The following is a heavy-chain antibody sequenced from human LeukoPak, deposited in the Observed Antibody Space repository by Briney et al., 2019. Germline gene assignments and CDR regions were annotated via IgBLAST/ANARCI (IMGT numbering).Heavy chain of an antibody. D-gene: IGHD3-10*01. V-gene: IGHV3-11*04. J-gene: IGHJ4*02. Sequence: GGSLRLSCAASGLTVSSNCMSWVRQAPGKGLEWVSYISSSGSTIYYADSVKGRFTISRDNAKNSLYLQMNSLRAEDTAVYYCAMELGGVPRDYWGQGTLVTVSS. CDR1: GLTVSSNC. CDR2: ISSSGSTI. CDR3: AMELGGVPRDY.